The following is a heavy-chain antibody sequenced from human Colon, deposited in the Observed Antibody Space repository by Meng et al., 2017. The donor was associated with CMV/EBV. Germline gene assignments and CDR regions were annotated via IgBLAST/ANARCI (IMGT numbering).Heavy chain of an antibody. Sequence: ASVKVSCKASGYTFTSYYMHWVRQAPGQGLEWMGIINPSGGSTSYAQKFQGRVTMTRDTSTSTVYMELNSLRSEDTAVYYCARWYCSGGSCYSYGMDVWGQGTTVTVSS. CDR2: INPSGGST. CDR1: GYTFTSYY. V-gene: IGHV1-46*01. D-gene: IGHD2-15*01. J-gene: IGHJ6*02. CDR3: ARWYCSGGSCYSYGMDV.